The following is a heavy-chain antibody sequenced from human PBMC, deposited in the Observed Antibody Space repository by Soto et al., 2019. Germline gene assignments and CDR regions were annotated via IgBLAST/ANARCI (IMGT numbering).Heavy chain of an antibody. D-gene: IGHD3-16*01. V-gene: IGHV1-69*01. J-gene: IGHJ4*02. CDR2: IIPIHGTT. Sequence: QMEQSGAEVRKPGSSVKVSCKPSGGSLTSYPMAWVRQAPGQGFEWMGGIIPIHGTTEYAQKFQGRVTITADESTNRATLELTGLTSEDTAVYCARCWGLVSWGQGTLVTVSS. CDR3: ARCWGLVS. CDR1: GGSLTSYP.